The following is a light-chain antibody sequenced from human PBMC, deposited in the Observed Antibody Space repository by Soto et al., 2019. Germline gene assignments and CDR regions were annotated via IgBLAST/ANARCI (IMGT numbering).Light chain of an antibody. V-gene: IGLV1-40*01. Sequence: QSALTQPPSVSGAPGQRVTISCTGSSSNIGAGYDVHWYQQLPGTAPKLLIYGNSNRPSGVPDRFSGSKSGTLASLAITGLQAEDEADYYCQSYDSSLSGYVVFGGGTKLTVL. J-gene: IGLJ2*01. CDR3: QSYDSSLSGYVV. CDR2: GNS. CDR1: SSNIGAGYD.